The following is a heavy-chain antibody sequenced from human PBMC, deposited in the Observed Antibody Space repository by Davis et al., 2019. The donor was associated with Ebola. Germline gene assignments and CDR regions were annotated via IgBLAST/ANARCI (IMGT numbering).Heavy chain of an antibody. Sequence: GGSLRLSCAASGFIFSTYALTWVRQVPGKGLEWVSSISARGDSTYYADSLKGRLTISRDNSKNTLYLQMNSLRAEDTAVYYCTKGDRDYSSSPFDYWGQGTLVTVSS. CDR1: GFIFSTYA. V-gene: IGHV3-23*01. CDR3: TKGDRDYSSSPFDY. D-gene: IGHD3-22*01. J-gene: IGHJ4*02. CDR2: ISARGDST.